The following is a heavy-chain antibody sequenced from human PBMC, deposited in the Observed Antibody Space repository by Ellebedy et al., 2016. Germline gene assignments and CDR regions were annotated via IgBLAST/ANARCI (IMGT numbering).Heavy chain of an antibody. Sequence: GESLKISCAASGFTFSNAWMNWVRQAPGKGLEWVGRIKSKTDGGAADYAAPVKGRFTISRDDSKNTLYLQMNSLKTEDTAVYFCTTVYRYNYDSVWGQGNLVTVSS. J-gene: IGHJ4*02. CDR2: IKSKTDGGAA. CDR1: GFTFSNAW. CDR3: TTVYRYNYDSV. V-gene: IGHV3-15*01. D-gene: IGHD5-18*01.